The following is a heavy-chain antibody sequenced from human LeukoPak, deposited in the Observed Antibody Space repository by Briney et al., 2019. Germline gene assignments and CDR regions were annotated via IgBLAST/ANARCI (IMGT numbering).Heavy chain of an antibody. CDR3: ARGAARPGYFDY. CDR1: GYTLTSYA. Sequence: ASVKVSCKASGYTLTSYAMHWVRQAPGQRLEWMGWINAGNGNTKYSQEFQGRVTITRDTSASTAYMELSSLRSEDMAVYYCARGAARPGYFDYWGQGTLVSVSS. D-gene: IGHD6-6*01. CDR2: INAGNGNT. J-gene: IGHJ4*02. V-gene: IGHV1-3*03.